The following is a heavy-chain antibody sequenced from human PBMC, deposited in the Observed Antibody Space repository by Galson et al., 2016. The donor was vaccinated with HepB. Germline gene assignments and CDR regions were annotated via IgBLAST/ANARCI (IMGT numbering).Heavy chain of an antibody. CDR2: IIPIFGTA. J-gene: IGHJ4*02. CDR1: GGTSSTYG. D-gene: IGHD1-26*01. Sequence: SVKVSCKASGGTSSTYGISWVRQAPGQGLEWMGGIIPIFGTANYAQKFQGRVTITADESTKTAYMELSSLRSEDTAVYYCAREWIVGATGLISFDCWGQGTLVTVSS. CDR3: AREWIVGATGLISFDC. V-gene: IGHV1-69*13.